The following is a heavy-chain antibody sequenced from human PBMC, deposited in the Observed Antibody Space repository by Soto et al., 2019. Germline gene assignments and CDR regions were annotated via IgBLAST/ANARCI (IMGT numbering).Heavy chain of an antibody. J-gene: IGHJ4*02. V-gene: IGHV4-30-4*01. CDR3: ARARYCSSTSCRTFPYYYDSSGYYFDY. CDR2: IYYSGST. CDR1: VGSISSGDYY. Sequence: SETLSLTCAVSVGSISSGDYYWIWIRHPPGKGLEWIGYIYYSGSTYYNPSLKSRVTISVDTSKNQFSLKLSSVTAADTAVYYCARARYCSSTSCRTFPYYYDSSGYYFDYWGQGTLVTVSS. D-gene: IGHD3-22*01.